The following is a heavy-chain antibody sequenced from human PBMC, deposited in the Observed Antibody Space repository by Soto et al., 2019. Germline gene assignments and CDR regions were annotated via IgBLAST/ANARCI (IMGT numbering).Heavy chain of an antibody. D-gene: IGHD2-15*01. CDR1: GYIFIDYW. CDR3: ARPPLPGYSIHFNS. J-gene: IGHJ4*02. Sequence: GESLKISCKASGYIFIDYWIGWVRQMPGKGLEWMGILYPRDSDTRYSPSLQGQVTISADRSTGTAFLQWRSLKASDTALYYCARPPLPGYSIHFNSWGQGTLVTV. CDR2: LYPRDSDT. V-gene: IGHV5-51*01.